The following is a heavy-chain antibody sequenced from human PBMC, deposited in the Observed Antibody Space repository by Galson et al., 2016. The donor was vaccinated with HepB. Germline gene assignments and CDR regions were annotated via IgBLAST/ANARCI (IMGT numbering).Heavy chain of an antibody. J-gene: IGHJ4*02. CDR3: ARKLRPTSGGVIQYRFDY. Sequence: SETLSLTCNVSVESIKSFYWTWLRQSPGKGLEWIGYMYYTGTNNYSPSLKSRGTISVDKSKNQFSLKMTSVPAADTAVYYCARKLRPTSGGVIQYRFDYWGQGTLVTVS. V-gene: IGHV4-59*12. D-gene: IGHD3-3*01. CDR1: VESIKSFY. CDR2: MYYTGTN.